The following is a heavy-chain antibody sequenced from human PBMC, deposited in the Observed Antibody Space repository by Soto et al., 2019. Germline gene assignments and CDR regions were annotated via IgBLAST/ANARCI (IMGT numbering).Heavy chain of an antibody. CDR2: IYSSGTT. V-gene: IGHV4-4*07. CDR1: GGYISSYY. Sequence: PSETLSLTXVVSGGYISSYYWSWLRQSAGKGLEWIGRIYSSGTTNYNPSLKSRVTMAGDTSKNQFSLKLTSVTAADTAVYYCARGPGSYNSFDLWGQGTLVTVS. J-gene: IGHJ5*02. CDR3: ARGPGSYNSFDL. D-gene: IGHD3-10*01.